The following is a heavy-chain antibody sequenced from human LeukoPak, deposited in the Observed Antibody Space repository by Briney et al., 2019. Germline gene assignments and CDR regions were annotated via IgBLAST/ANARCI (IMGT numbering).Heavy chain of an antibody. D-gene: IGHD1-26*01. Sequence: PGRSLRLSCAASGFTFSSYAMHWVRQAPGKGLEWVAVISYDGSNKYYADSVKGRFTISRDNSKNTLYLQMNSLRAEDTAVYYCARALGGSYSPADYWGQGTLVTVSS. J-gene: IGHJ4*02. CDR3: ARALGGSYSPADY. CDR2: ISYDGSNK. V-gene: IGHV3-30*04. CDR1: GFTFSSYA.